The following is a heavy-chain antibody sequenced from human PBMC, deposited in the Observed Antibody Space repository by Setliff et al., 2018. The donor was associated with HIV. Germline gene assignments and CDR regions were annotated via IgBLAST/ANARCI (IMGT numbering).Heavy chain of an antibody. CDR2: IYNSGST. J-gene: IGHJ5*01. CDR1: GGSISSYY. Sequence: KPSETLSLTCSASGGSISSYYWSWIRQPPGKGLEWIGYIYNSGSTNYSPSLKSRVTISADTSKNQNYLNLSAMTTADTAVYYCVGGYNFDYWGHGTLVTVSS. D-gene: IGHD1-26*01. V-gene: IGHV4-59*01. CDR3: VGGYNFDY.